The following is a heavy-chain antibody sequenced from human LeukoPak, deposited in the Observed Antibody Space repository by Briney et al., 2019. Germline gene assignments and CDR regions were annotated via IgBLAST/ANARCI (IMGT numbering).Heavy chain of an antibody. V-gene: IGHV1-18*01. CDR2: ISAYNGNT. D-gene: IGHD1-26*01. J-gene: IGHJ3*02. CDR1: GYTFINYG. CDR3: ARDTGELLRVAFDI. Sequence: ASVKVSCKASGYTFINYGINWVRQAPGQGLEWMGWISAYNGNTNYAQKLQGRVTMTTDTSTSTAYLELRSLRSDDTAVYYCARDTGELLRVAFDIWGQGTMVTVSS.